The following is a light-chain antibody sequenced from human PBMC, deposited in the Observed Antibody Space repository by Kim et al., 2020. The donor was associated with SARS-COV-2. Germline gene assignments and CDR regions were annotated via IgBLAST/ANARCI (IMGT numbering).Light chain of an antibody. CDR2: DAS. Sequence: SVGDRVTLTCRASQSISNWLAWYQQKPGKAPKLLMYDASSLESGVPSRFGGSGSGTEFTLTISSLQPDDFSTYYCQQYNSYSTWAFGQGTKVDIK. CDR1: QSISNW. CDR3: QQYNSYSTWA. J-gene: IGKJ1*01. V-gene: IGKV1-5*01.